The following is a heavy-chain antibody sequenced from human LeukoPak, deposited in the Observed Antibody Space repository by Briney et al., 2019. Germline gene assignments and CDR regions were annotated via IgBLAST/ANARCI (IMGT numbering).Heavy chain of an antibody. Sequence: GGSLRLSCADSGYTVSSNYMSWVRQAPGKGLEWVSVISGNGSSTFYADSVTGRFTISRDNSKNTLYLQMNSLRTEDTAVYYCAKEIGPLGDWGQGTLVTVSS. J-gene: IGHJ4*02. CDR1: GYTVSSNY. V-gene: IGHV3-23*01. CDR2: ISGNGSST. D-gene: IGHD3-10*01. CDR3: AKEIGPLGD.